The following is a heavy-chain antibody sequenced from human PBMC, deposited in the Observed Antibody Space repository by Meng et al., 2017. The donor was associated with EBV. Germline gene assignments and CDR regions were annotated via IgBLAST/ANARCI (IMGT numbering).Heavy chain of an antibody. CDR1: GYNFTGYY. CDR2: INPNSGGT. CDR3: ARVGIAVAGTGGY. Sequence: GHLVQAGAGVKKPGATVKVSCKASGYNFTGYYMHWVRQAPGQGLEWMGRINPNSGGTNYAQKFQGRVTMTRDTSISTAYMELSRLRSDDTAVYYCARVGIAVAGTGGYWGQGTLVTVSS. V-gene: IGHV1-2*06. J-gene: IGHJ4*02. D-gene: IGHD6-19*01.